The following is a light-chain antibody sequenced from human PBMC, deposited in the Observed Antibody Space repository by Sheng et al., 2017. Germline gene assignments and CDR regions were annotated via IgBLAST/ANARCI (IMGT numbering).Light chain of an antibody. CDR2: AAS. J-gene: IGKJ5*01. V-gene: IGKV1-12*01. Sequence: DIQMTQSPSSVSASVGDRVTITCRASQDISSWLAWYQQKPGKAPKLLIYAASNLQSGVPSRFSGSGSGTDFTLTISSLRPEDFATYYCQQANSFPITFAQGTRLETK. CDR1: QDISSW. CDR3: QQANSFPIT.